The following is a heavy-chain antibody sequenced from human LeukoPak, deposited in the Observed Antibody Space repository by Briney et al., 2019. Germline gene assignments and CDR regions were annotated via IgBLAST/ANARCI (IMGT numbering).Heavy chain of an antibody. CDR3: AKGGRWDYYDSSH. Sequence: GGSLRLSCAASGLTLSSCAMTWVRQAPGKGLEWVSRFSGNGGPTFYGDSVKGRFTISRHNSKNTLYLQMISLRIEDTAVYYCAKGGRWDYYDSSHWGQGTMVTVSS. D-gene: IGHD3-22*01. J-gene: IGHJ3*01. V-gene: IGHV3-23*01. CDR1: GLTLSSCA. CDR2: FSGNGGPT.